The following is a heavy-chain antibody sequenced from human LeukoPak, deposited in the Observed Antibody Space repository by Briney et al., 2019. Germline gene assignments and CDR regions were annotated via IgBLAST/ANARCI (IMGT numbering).Heavy chain of an antibody. D-gene: IGHD3-10*01. CDR3: VRGPMVRGVYFDY. CDR1: GYTFTTYA. J-gene: IGHJ4*02. Sequence: ASVKVSCKASGYTFTTYAMNWVRQAPGQGLEWMGWINTNTGNPTYAQGFTGRFVFSLDTSVSTAYLQISSLKAEDTAVYYCVRGPMVRGVYFDYWGQGTLVTVSS. CDR2: INTNTGNP. V-gene: IGHV7-4-1*02.